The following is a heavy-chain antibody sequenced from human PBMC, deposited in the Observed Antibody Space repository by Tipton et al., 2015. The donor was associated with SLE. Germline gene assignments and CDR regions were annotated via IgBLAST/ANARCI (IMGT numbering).Heavy chain of an antibody. D-gene: IGHD3-22*01. CDR2: LYSDGRP. CDR3: ARDRRGIGVTKSYWYFDL. CDR1: GFSVSSTY. V-gene: IGHV3-53*01. J-gene: IGHJ2*01. Sequence: GSLRLSCAATGFSVSSTYMSWVRQAPGKGLEWVSVLYSDGRPFYAKSVKGRFTFSRDNSKNTLYLQIQSLRVEDTAMYFCARDRRGIGVTKSYWYFDLWGRGTLVTVSS.